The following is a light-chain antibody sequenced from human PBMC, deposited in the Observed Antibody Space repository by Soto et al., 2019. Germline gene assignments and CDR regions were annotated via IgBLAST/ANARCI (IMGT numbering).Light chain of an antibody. J-gene: IGKJ1*01. CDR1: QGINND. CDR3: QKYNSAPRT. CDR2: GAT. Sequence: IHVTLSPPSLSASVGYRVTMTCRASQGINNDLAWYQQKKGKAPKLLIYGATNLHTGVPSRFSGSGYGTDFNLTISSLQTEDVATYYCQKYNSAPRTFGQGTKVDIK. V-gene: IGKV1-27*01.